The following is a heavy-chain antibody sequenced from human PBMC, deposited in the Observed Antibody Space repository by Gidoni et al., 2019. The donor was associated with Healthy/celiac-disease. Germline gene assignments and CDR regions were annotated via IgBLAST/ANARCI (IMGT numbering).Heavy chain of an antibody. Sequence: EVQLLESGGGLVQPGGSLRLSCAASGFTLSSYAMSGVRQAPGKGLEWVSAISGSGGSTYYADSVKGRFTISRDNSKNTLYQQMNSLRAEDTAVYYCASGRLDTAMVLDYWGQGTLFTVSS. CDR1: GFTLSSYA. J-gene: IGHJ4*02. D-gene: IGHD5-18*01. CDR3: ASGRLDTAMVLDY. CDR2: ISGSGGST. V-gene: IGHV3-23*01.